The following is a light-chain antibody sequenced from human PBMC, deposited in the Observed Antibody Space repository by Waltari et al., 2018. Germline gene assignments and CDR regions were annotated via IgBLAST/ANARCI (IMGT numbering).Light chain of an antibody. CDR1: QSVSRY. J-gene: IGKJ3*01. CDR3: QQRSNWPPLFT. V-gene: IGKV3-11*01. Sequence: IVLTQSPATLSLSPGDRATLSYRASQSVSRYLAWYQQKPGQAPRLLIYDASNRATGIPARFSGSGSGTDFTLTISSLEPEDFAVYYCQQRSNWPPLFTFGPGTKVDIK. CDR2: DAS.